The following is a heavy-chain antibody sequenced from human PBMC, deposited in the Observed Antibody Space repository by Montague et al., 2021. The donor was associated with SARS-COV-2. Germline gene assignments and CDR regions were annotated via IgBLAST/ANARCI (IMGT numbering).Heavy chain of an antibody. CDR2: INYSGST. V-gene: IGHV4-59*01. CDR3: ARAPIYRSSWYAYFDY. Sequence: SETLSLTCTVSGDSMNNYYWSWIRQPPGKGLEWIGYINYSGSTHYNPSLQSRVTLSKDTSKNQLSLRLTSVTAADTATYFCARAPIYRSSWYAYFDYWGQGTLVTVSS. CDR1: GDSMNNYY. J-gene: IGHJ4*02. D-gene: IGHD6-13*01.